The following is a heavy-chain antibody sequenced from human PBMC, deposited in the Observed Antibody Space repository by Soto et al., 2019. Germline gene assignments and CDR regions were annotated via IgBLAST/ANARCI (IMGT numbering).Heavy chain of an antibody. CDR3: ARGHSNYWDGMDV. CDR2: TRKKANSYTI. V-gene: IGHV3-72*01. Sequence: EVQLVESGGGLVQPGGSLRLTCAASGFTFSDHYIDWVRQAPGKGLEWVGRTRKKANSYTIEYAASVRGRFTISRDDSQNSLYLQMNSLKIEDTAVYYCARGHSNYWDGMDVRCQGTTVTVSS. J-gene: IGHJ6*02. CDR1: GFTFSDHY. D-gene: IGHD4-4*01.